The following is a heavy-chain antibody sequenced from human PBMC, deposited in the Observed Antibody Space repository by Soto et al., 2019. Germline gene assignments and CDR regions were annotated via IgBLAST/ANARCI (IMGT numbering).Heavy chain of an antibody. CDR1: GFTFSSYS. V-gene: IGHV3-21*01. D-gene: IGHD3-10*01. Sequence: GGSLRLSCAASGFTFSSYSMNWVRQAPGKGLEWVSSISSSSSYIYYADSVKGRFTISRDNAKNSLYLQMNSLRAEDTAVYYCASLYYYGSGSYYAFDIWVQGXMVTVSS. CDR3: ASLYYYGSGSYYAFDI. CDR2: ISSSSSYI. J-gene: IGHJ3*02.